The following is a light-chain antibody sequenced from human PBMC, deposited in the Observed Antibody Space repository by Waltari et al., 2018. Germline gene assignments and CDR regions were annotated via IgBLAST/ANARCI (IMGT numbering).Light chain of an antibody. CDR1: QSVRRF. CDR2: EAT. CDR3: QKYGTLPAT. V-gene: IGKV3-20*01. J-gene: IGKJ1*01. Sequence: EIVLTQSPGTLSLSPGERATLSCRASQSVRRFLAWYQQKLGQAPRLLIYEATSRATGTPDRVSGSGFGTDFSLIISRLEPEDFAVYYCQKYGTLPATFGQGTKVEIK.